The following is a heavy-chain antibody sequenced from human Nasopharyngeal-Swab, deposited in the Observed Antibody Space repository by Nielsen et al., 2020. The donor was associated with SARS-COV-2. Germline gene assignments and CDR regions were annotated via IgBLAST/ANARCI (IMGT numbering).Heavy chain of an antibody. Sequence: SGSTLVQPTQLLTLACTFSGFSLRSSGVAVGWIRQPPAKALEWLALIFWDDDKRYSPSLKSRLTITKDTSKNQVVLIMTNMDPVDTATYYCAYRRTNYEFDSWGQGTLVTVSS. V-gene: IGHV2-5*02. D-gene: IGHD1-7*01. CDR2: IFWDDDK. J-gene: IGHJ4*02. CDR3: AYRRTNYEFDS. CDR1: GFSLRSSGVA.